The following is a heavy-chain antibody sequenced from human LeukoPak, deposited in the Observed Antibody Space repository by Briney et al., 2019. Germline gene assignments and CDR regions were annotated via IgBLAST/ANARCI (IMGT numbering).Heavy chain of an antibody. CDR1: GFTFSSYW. Sequence: GGSLRLSCAASGFTFSSYWMSWVRQAPGKGPEWVANIKQDGSEKYYVDSVKGRFTISRDNTKNSLYLQMNSLRAEDTAVYYCARDRCSGGSCYPGGYWGQGTLVTVSS. CDR2: IKQDGSEK. J-gene: IGHJ4*02. V-gene: IGHV3-7*01. D-gene: IGHD2-15*01. CDR3: ARDRCSGGSCYPGGY.